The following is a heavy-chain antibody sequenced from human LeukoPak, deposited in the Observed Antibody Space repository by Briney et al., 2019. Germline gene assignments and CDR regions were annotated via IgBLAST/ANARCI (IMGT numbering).Heavy chain of an antibody. CDR3: ARGQWLVGKSAFDI. D-gene: IGHD6-19*01. V-gene: IGHV3-7*01. J-gene: IGHJ3*02. Sequence: PGGSLRLSCAGSGFVFSTYDMGWVRQAPGKGLECVANIKQDGSEKYYVDSVKGRFTISRDNAKNSLYLQMNSLRAEDTAVYYCARGQWLVGKSAFDIWGQGTMVTVSS. CDR2: IKQDGSEK. CDR1: GFVFSTYD.